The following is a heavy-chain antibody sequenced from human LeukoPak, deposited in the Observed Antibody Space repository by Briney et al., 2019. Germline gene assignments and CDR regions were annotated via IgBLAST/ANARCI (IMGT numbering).Heavy chain of an antibody. CDR3: ARKTSCFDY. Sequence: GSSLRLSCTASGFTFSAYGMHWVRQAPGKGLEWLAIISYDGSNKYYVDSVKGRFTISRDNSKNTLYLQLNSLRPEDTAVYYCARKTSCFDYWGRGTLVTVSS. D-gene: IGHD2-2*01. V-gene: IGHV3-30*03. CDR1: GFTFSAYG. J-gene: IGHJ4*02. CDR2: ISYDGSNK.